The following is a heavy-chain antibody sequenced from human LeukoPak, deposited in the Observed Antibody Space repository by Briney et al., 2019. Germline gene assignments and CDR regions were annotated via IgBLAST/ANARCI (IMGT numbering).Heavy chain of an antibody. CDR3: ARGILWENYDYYYMDV. Sequence: SPVKVSCKASGGTFSSYAISWVRQAPGQGLEWMGGIIPIFGTANYAQKFQGRVTITTDESTSTAYMELSSLRSEDTAVYYCARGILWENYDYYYMDVWGKGTTVTVSS. J-gene: IGHJ6*03. V-gene: IGHV1-69*05. D-gene: IGHD2-15*01. CDR1: GGTFSSYA. CDR2: IIPIFGTA.